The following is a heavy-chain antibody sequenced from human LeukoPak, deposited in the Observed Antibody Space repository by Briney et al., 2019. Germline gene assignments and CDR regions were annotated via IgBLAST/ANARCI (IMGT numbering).Heavy chain of an antibody. CDR1: GGTFSSYA. CDR2: IIPIFGTA. V-gene: IGHV1-69*13. J-gene: IGHJ4*02. CDR3: ARHPGPAAGYFDY. Sequence: PWASVKVSCKASGGTFSSYAISWVRQAPGQGLEWMGGIIPIFGTANYAQKFQGRVTITADESTSTAYMELSSLRSEDTAVYYCARHPGPAAGYFDYWGQGTLVTVSS. D-gene: IGHD2-2*01.